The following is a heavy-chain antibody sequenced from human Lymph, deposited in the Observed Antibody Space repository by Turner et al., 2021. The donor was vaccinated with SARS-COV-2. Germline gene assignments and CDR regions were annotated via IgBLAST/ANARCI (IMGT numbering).Heavy chain of an antibody. V-gene: IGHV3-74*01. Sequence: EVQLVESGGGLVQPGGSLRLSCAASVFTFSSYWMHWVRQAPAKGLVWVSRINSDGSSTTYADSVKGRFTISRDNAKNTLYLQMNSLRAEDTAVYYCARDTPYSTSAAHYWGQGTLVTVSS. CDR1: VFTFSSYW. CDR3: ARDTPYSTSAAHY. CDR2: INSDGSST. J-gene: IGHJ4*02. D-gene: IGHD6-6*01.